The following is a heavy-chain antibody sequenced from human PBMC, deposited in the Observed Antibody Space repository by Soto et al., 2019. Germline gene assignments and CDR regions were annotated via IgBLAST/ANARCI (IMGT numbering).Heavy chain of an antibody. Sequence: SETLSLTCTVSGGSINGFYWSWIRQPPGKGLEWIGYIYYSGSTDYNPSLKGRVTISVDTSKNQFSLKLRSVTAADTAVYYCARVGGVAARTFGYWGQGTLVTVSS. J-gene: IGHJ4*02. CDR2: IYYSGST. D-gene: IGHD6-6*01. CDR3: ARVGGVAARTFGY. CDR1: GGSINGFY. V-gene: IGHV4-59*01.